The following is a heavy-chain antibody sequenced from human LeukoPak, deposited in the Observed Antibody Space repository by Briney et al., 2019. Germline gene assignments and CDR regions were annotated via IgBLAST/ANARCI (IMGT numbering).Heavy chain of an antibody. V-gene: IGHV3-11*01. J-gene: IGHJ3*02. D-gene: IGHD2-21*02. CDR2: ISSSGSTI. CDR3: ARGVVVTAPDAFDI. CDR1: GFTSSDYY. Sequence: GESLRLSCAASGFTSSDYYMSWIRQAPGKGLEWVSYISSSGSTIYYADSVKGRFTISRDNAKNSLYLQMNSLRAEDTAVYYCARGVVVTAPDAFDIWGQGTMVTVSS.